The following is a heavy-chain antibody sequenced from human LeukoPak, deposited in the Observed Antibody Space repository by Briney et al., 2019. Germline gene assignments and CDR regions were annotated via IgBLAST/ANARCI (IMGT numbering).Heavy chain of an antibody. CDR3: ARDPPYCSGDNCYFDS. J-gene: IGHJ4*02. V-gene: IGHV3-21*01. Sequence: PGGSLRLSCAASGFTFNSYSMNWFRQAPGKGLEWVSSISSSSTYIHYADSVKGRFTISRDNGKRSLYLQMNSLRAEDTAVYYCARDPPYCSGDNCYFDSWGQGTLVTVSS. CDR2: ISSSSTYI. CDR1: GFTFNSYS. D-gene: IGHD2-15*01.